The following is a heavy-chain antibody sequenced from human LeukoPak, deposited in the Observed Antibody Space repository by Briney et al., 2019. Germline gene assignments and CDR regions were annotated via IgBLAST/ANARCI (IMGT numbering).Heavy chain of an antibody. J-gene: IGHJ4*02. CDR1: RFTFSSYG. CDR3: ARDRGFLDS. V-gene: IGHV3-33*01. Sequence: GGSLRLSCAASRFTFSSYGMHWVRQAPGKGLEWVAIIWFDGSNHYYADSVKGRFTISRDNSKNTLYLQLNSLRAEDTAVYYCARDRGFLDSWGQGTLVTVSS. CDR2: IWFDGSNH.